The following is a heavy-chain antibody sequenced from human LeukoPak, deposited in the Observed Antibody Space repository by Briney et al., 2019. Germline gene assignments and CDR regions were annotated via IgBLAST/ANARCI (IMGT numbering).Heavy chain of an antibody. D-gene: IGHD6-13*01. CDR3: AADPQQQLVFS. CDR1: GYTFSGYY. V-gene: IGHV1-2*02. Sequence: ASVKVSCKASGYTFSGYYMHWVRQAPGQGLEWMGCINPNSGDTYYAQNFQGRVTMTRDTSISTAYMELSSLRSEDTAVYYCAADPQQQLVFSWGQGTLVTVSS. CDR2: INPNSGDT. J-gene: IGHJ5*02.